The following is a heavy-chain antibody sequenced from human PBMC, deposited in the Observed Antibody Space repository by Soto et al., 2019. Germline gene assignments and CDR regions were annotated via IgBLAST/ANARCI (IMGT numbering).Heavy chain of an antibody. CDR3: VSARVYGPASVPSS. CDR2: ISYDGGLQ. V-gene: IGHV3-30*03. D-gene: IGHD6-13*01. CDR1: GFTFTSYG. Sequence: QAHLVESGGGVVQPGRSLRLSCAASGFTFTSYGMHWVRQAPGTRLEWVAVISYDGGLQHYADSVKGRFTISRDNSKNPVLLQITSLRAKDTSLYYGVSARVYGPASVPSSWGQGTLVSVSS. J-gene: IGHJ5*02.